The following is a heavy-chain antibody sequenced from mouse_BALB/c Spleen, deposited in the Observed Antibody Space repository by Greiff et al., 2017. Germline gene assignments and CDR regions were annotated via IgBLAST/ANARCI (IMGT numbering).Heavy chain of an antibody. CDR1: GFSLTSYG. CDR3: ARESPNWGFAY. Sequence: VQGVESGPGLVAPSQSLSITCTVSGFSLTSYGVHWVRQPPGKGLEWLGVIWAGGSTNYNSALMSRLSISKDNSKSQVFLKMNSLQTDDTAMYYCARESPNWGFAYWGQGTLVTVSA. D-gene: IGHD4-1*01. J-gene: IGHJ3*01. CDR2: IWAGGST. V-gene: IGHV2-9*02.